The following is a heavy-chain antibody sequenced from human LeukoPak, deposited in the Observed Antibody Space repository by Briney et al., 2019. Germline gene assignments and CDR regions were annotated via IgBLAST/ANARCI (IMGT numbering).Heavy chain of an antibody. CDR2: ISSRSESI. J-gene: IGHJ3*02. D-gene: IGHD3-16*01. V-gene: IGHV3-48*04. CDR1: GFSLSSYS. CDR3: ARLSSWVFEI. Sequence: GGSLRLSCAASGFSLSSYSVNWVRQAPGKGLEWVSYISSRSESIYYADSVKGRFTISRDNAKNSLSLQMNSLRVEDTAVYFCARLSSWVFEIWGQGTMATVSS.